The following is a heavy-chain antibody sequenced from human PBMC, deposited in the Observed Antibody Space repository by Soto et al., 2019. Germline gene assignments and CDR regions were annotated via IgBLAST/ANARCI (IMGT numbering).Heavy chain of an antibody. Sequence: ASVKVSCKASGGTFSSYGISWVRQAPGQGLEWMGWISAYNGNTNYAQELQGRVTMTTDTSTSTAYMELRSLRSDDTAVYYCARERRYFDWSPTPDAFDIWGQGTMVTVSS. CDR2: ISAYNGNT. J-gene: IGHJ3*02. D-gene: IGHD3-9*01. V-gene: IGHV1-18*04. CDR3: ARERRYFDWSPTPDAFDI. CDR1: GGTFSSYG.